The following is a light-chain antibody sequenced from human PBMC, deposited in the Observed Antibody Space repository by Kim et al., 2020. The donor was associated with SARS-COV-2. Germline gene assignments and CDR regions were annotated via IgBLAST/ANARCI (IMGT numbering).Light chain of an antibody. Sequence: SPGESATLSCRASQRVSSNLAWYQQKPGQAPRLLIYGASTRATGIPARFSGSGSGTEFTLTISSLQSEDFAVYYCQQYNNWPPVTFGGGTKVDIK. CDR2: GAS. V-gene: IGKV3-15*01. CDR1: QRVSSN. J-gene: IGKJ4*01. CDR3: QQYNNWPPVT.